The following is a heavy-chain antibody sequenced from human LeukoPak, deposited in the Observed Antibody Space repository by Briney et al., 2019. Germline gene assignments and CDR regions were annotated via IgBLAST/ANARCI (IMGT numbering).Heavy chain of an antibody. J-gene: IGHJ6*03. CDR2: INHRGST. V-gene: IGHV4-34*01. CDR3: ASQIAAAGSYWGSPYYYYYMDV. D-gene: IGHD6-13*01. Sequence: SETLSLTCAVYGGSLSGYYWSWIRQPPGKGREWIGEINHRGSTNYNPSLKSRVTISVDTSKNQFPLKLSSVTAADTAVYYCASQIAAAGSYWGSPYYYYYMDVWGKGTTVTVSS. CDR1: GGSLSGYY.